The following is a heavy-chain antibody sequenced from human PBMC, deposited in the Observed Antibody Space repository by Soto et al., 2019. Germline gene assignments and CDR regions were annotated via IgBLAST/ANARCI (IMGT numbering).Heavy chain of an antibody. D-gene: IGHD2-2*01. CDR3: ATALGYCSSTSCLNYGMDV. Sequence: PSETLSLTCTVSGGSVSSGSYYWSWIRQPPGKGLEWIGYIYSSGSTNYNPSLKSRVTISVDTSKKQFSLKLSSGTAADTAVYYCATALGYCSSTSCLNYGMDVWGPGTTVTVSS. J-gene: IGHJ6*02. CDR2: IYSSGST. CDR1: GGSVSSGSYY. V-gene: IGHV4-61*01.